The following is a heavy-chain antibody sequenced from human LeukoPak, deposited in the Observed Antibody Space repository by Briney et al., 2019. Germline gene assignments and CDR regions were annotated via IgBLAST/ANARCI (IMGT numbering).Heavy chain of an antibody. J-gene: IGHJ4*02. CDR3: ARLEGQTAMVTD. D-gene: IGHD5-18*01. CDR1: GYTFTSYY. CDR2: IIPSGGTT. Sequence: ASVKVSCKASGYTFTSYYIHWVRQAPGQGLEWMGLIIPSGGTTIYAEKFQGRVTVTRDTSTSTVYMELSSLRSEDTAVYYCARLEGQTAMVTDWGQGTLVTVSS. V-gene: IGHV1-46*01.